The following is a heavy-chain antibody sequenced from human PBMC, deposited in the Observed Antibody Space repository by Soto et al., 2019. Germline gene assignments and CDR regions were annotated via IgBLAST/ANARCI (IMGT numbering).Heavy chain of an antibody. CDR1: GFTFNDYW. D-gene: IGHD1-20*01. CDR3: ARGLKYKYGMDV. J-gene: IGHJ6*02. V-gene: IGHV3-74*01. Sequence: EVQLVESGGGLVHPGGSLRLSCVASGFTFNDYWMHWVRQAPGKGLVWVSRLNSDGSSGYYGDSMKGRFTISRDNAKNTLYLQINSLRDEDTAVYYCARGLKYKYGMDVWGQGTTVTVSS. CDR2: LNSDGSSG.